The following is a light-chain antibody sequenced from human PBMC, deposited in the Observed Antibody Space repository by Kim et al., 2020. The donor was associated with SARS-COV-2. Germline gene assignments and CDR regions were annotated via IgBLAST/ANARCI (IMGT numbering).Light chain of an antibody. CDR2: FNN. CDR3: ATWDDSLNGRV. Sequence: GQRVTISCSGGSSNIGGNTVNWYQQFPGTAPKLLIYFNNQRPSGVPDRFSGSKSGASASLAISGLQSEDEADYYCATWDDSLNGRVFGGGTKLTVL. V-gene: IGLV1-44*01. J-gene: IGLJ3*02. CDR1: SSNIGGNT.